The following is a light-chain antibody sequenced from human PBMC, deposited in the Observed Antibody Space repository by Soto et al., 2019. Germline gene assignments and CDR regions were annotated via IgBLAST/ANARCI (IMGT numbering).Light chain of an antibody. CDR1: QSVSSN. V-gene: IGKV3-15*01. CDR3: QQYNVWPLT. Sequence: EIVMTQSPATRSVSQGERATLSCRASQSVSSNLAWYQQKPGQTPKLLIYVASTRATGIPARFSGSGSGTEFTLTISSLQSEDFAVYYCQQYNVWPLTFGGGTKVEFK. J-gene: IGKJ4*01. CDR2: VAS.